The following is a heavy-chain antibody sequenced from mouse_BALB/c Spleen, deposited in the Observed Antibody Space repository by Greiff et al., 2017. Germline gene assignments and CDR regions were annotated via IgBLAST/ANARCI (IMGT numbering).Heavy chain of an antibody. Sequence: QVQLKQSGPELVKPGASVKMSCKASGYTFTSYYIHWVKQRPGQGLEWIGWIYPGDGSTKYNEKFKGKTTLTADKSSSTAYMLLSSLTSEDSAIYFCARNYAMDYWGQGTSVTVSS. J-gene: IGHJ4*01. CDR1: GYTFTSYY. CDR2: IYPGDGST. V-gene: IGHV1S56*01. CDR3: ARNYAMDY.